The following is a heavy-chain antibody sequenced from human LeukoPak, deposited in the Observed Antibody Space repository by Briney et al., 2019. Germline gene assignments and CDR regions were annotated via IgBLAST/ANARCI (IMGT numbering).Heavy chain of an antibody. Sequence: ASVKVSCKASGGTFSSYAISWVRQAPGQGLEWMGGIIPIFGTANYAQKFQGRVTITADESTSTAYMELSSLRSEDTAVYYCARVGNSYYGSGSYYRWPEYYFDYWGQGTLVTVSS. CDR3: ARVGNSYYGSGSYYRWPEYYFDY. CDR2: IIPIFGTA. CDR1: GGTFSSYA. J-gene: IGHJ4*02. D-gene: IGHD3-10*01. V-gene: IGHV1-69*13.